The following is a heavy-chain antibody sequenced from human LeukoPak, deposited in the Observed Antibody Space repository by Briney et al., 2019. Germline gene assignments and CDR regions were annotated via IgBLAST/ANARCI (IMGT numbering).Heavy chain of an antibody. Sequence: GGSLRLSCAASGVTFSSYGMHWVRQAPGKGLEWVAVISYDGSNKYYADSVKGRFTISRDNSKDTLYLQMNSLRAEDTAVYYCALRDGYNLYYFDYWGQGTLVTVSS. CDR2: ISYDGSNK. CDR3: ALRDGYNLYYFDY. CDR1: GVTFSSYG. V-gene: IGHV3-30*03. D-gene: IGHD5-24*01. J-gene: IGHJ4*02.